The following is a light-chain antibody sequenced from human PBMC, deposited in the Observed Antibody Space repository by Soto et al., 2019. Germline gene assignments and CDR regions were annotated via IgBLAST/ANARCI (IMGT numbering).Light chain of an antibody. CDR3: SVWDDSLNAWV. J-gene: IGLJ3*02. CDR2: SND. CDR1: TSNIGSNT. V-gene: IGLV1-44*01. Sequence: QAVVTQPPSASGTPGQSVTLSCSGSTSNIGSNTVNWYQQLPGPAPKLLIYSNDQRPSGVPDRFSASKSGTSDFLAISGLQSEDEADYDCSVWDDSLNAWVFGGGTKLTVL.